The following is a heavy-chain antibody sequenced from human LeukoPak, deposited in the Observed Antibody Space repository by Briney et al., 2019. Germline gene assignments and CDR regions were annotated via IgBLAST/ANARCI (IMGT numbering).Heavy chain of an antibody. CDR3: ARQYYYDSSGYKMAFDI. J-gene: IGHJ3*02. CDR2: IYPGDSDT. CDR1: GYSFTSHW. Sequence: GESLKISCKGSGYSFTSHWIGWVRQMPGKGLEWMGIIYPGDSDTRYSPSFQGQVTISADKSISTAYLQWSSLKASDTAMYYCARQYYYDSSGYKMAFDIWGQGTMVTVSS. D-gene: IGHD3-22*01. V-gene: IGHV5-51*01.